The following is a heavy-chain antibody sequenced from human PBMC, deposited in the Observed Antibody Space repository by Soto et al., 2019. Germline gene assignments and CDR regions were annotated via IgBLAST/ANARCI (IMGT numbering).Heavy chain of an antibody. CDR1: GFTFSNAW. V-gene: IGHV3-15*07. Sequence: EVQLVESGGGLVKPGGSLRLSCAASGFTFSNAWMNWVRQAPGKGLEWVGRIKSKTDGGTTDYAAPVKGRFTISRDDSKNTLYLQMTSLKTEDTAVYYCTTDRVSAEMATRGWYYYYGMDVWGQGTTVTVSS. J-gene: IGHJ6*02. CDR2: IKSKTDGGTT. D-gene: IGHD5-12*01. CDR3: TTDRVSAEMATRGWYYYYGMDV.